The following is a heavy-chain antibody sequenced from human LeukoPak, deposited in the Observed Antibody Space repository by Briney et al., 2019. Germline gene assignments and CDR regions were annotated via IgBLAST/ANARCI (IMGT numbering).Heavy chain of an antibody. J-gene: IGHJ4*02. Sequence: GGSLRLSCAASGFTFSSYSMNWVRQAPGKGLEWVSSISSSSSYIYYADSVKGRFTISRGNAKNSLYLQMNSLRAEDTAVYYCAREGGWLQRYYFDYWGQGTLVTVSS. D-gene: IGHD5-24*01. V-gene: IGHV3-21*01. CDR2: ISSSSSYI. CDR1: GFTFSSYS. CDR3: AREGGWLQRYYFDY.